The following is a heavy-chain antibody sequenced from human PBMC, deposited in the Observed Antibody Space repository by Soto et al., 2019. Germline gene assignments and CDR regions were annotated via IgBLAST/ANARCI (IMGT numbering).Heavy chain of an antibody. CDR3: ANSPAPAANLIRYAFDI. CDR2: IIPILGIA. D-gene: IGHD2-2*01. J-gene: IGHJ3*02. CDR1: GGTFSSYT. Sequence: QVQLVQSGAEVKKPGSSVKVSCKASGGTFSSYTISWVRQAPGQGLEWMGRIIPILGIANYAQKFQGRVTITADKSTSTAYMELSSLRSEDTAVYYCANSPAPAANLIRYAFDIWGQGTMVTVSS. V-gene: IGHV1-69*02.